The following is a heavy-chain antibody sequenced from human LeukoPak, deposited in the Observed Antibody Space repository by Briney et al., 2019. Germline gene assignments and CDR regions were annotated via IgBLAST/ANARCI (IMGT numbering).Heavy chain of an antibody. Sequence: ASVKVSCKVSGYTLTELSMHWVRQAPGKGLEWMGGFDPEDGETIYAQKFQGRVTMTEDTSTDTAYMELSSLRSEDPAVYYCATGVDTDMGVFDYWGQGTLVTVSS. D-gene: IGHD5-18*01. J-gene: IGHJ4*02. V-gene: IGHV1-24*01. CDR3: ATGVDTDMGVFDY. CDR1: GYTLTELS. CDR2: FDPEDGET.